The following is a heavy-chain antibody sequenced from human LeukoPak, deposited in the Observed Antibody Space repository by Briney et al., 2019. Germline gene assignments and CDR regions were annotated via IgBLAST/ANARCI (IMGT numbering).Heavy chain of an antibody. J-gene: IGHJ4*02. CDR1: GYSISSGYY. CDR2: IYHSGST. V-gene: IGHV4-38-2*01. Sequence: SETLSLTCAVSGYSISSGYYWGWIRQPPGKGLEWIGSIYHSGSTYYNPSLKSRVTISVDTSKNQLSLKLSSVTAADTAVYYCARVRRYCSSTSCYAIDYWGQGTLATVTS. D-gene: IGHD2-2*01. CDR3: ARVRRYCSSTSCYAIDY.